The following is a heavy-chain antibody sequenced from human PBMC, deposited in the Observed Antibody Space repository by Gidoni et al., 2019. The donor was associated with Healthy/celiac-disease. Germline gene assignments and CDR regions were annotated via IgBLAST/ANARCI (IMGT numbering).Heavy chain of an antibody. J-gene: IGHJ4*02. CDR2: ISGSGGST. Sequence: EVQLVESGGGLVQPGGSLRLSCAASGFTFSSYAMSWVRQAPGKGLEWVSAISGSGGSTYYADSVKGRFTISRDNSKNTLYLQMNSLRAEDTAVYYCAKVHDYGDYRGVYYFDYWGQGTLVTVSS. CDR3: AKVHDYGDYRGVYYFDY. D-gene: IGHD4-17*01. V-gene: IGHV3-23*04. CDR1: GFTFSSYA.